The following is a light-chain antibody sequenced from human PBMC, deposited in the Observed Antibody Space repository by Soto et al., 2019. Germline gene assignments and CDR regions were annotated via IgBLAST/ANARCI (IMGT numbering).Light chain of an antibody. CDR2: AAS. V-gene: IGKV1-9*01. Sequence: DIQLTQSPSFLSASVGDRVTITCRASQGISSRLAWYQQNPGKAPKLLIYAASTLQSGVPSRFSGSGSGTEFTLTISSLQPEDFATYYCQQSYSTPLTFGGGTKVEIK. CDR1: QGISSR. J-gene: IGKJ4*01. CDR3: QQSYSTPLT.